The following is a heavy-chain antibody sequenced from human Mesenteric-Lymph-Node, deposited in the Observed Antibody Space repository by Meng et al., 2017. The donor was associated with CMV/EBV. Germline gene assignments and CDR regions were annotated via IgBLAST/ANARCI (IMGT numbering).Heavy chain of an antibody. D-gene: IGHD3-10*01. CDR3: AKDLEVFGEVPN. CDR2: ISWDGYST. Sequence: GESLKISCAASGFTFDNYAMHWVRQAPGKGLEWISLISWDGYSTYYADSVKGRFTISRDNSKNSLSLQMNSLRAEDTALYYCAKDLEVFGEVPNWGQGTLVTVSS. J-gene: IGHJ1*01. V-gene: IGHV3-43D*03. CDR1: GFTFDNYA.